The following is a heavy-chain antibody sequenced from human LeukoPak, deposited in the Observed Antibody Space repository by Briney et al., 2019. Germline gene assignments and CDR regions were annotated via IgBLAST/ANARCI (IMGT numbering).Heavy chain of an antibody. CDR1: GYTFTGYY. D-gene: IGHD6-19*01. Sequence: SVKVSCTASGYTFTGYYMHWVRQAPGQGLEWMGRIIPILGIANYAQKFQGRVTITADKSTSTAYMELSSLRSEDTAVYYCARGRGSSAGAFDIWGQGTMVTVSS. CDR2: IIPILGIA. V-gene: IGHV1-69*04. CDR3: ARGRGSSAGAFDI. J-gene: IGHJ3*02.